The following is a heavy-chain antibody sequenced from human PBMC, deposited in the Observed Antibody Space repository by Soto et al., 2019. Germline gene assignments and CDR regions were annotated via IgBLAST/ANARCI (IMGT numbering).Heavy chain of an antibody. J-gene: IGHJ4*02. CDR2: IYSGGST. Sequence: GGSLRLSCAGSGFTFSSYAMNWVRQAPGKGLEWVSIIYSGGSTYYSESVKGRTTISRDTSKNIVFLQVNSLRAEDTDVYYCARATRYFGSFDSWGQGTLVTV. CDR3: ARATRYFGSFDS. D-gene: IGHD3-16*01. V-gene: IGHV3-53*01. CDR1: GFTFSSYA.